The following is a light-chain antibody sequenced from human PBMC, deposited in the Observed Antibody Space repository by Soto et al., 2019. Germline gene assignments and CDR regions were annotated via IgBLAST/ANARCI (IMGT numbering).Light chain of an antibody. CDR3: AAWDDSLSGVV. CDR2: SHN. V-gene: IGLV1-47*02. J-gene: IGLJ3*02. Sequence: QSVLTQPPSVSAAPGQKVTISCSGSSSNIGNNYVSWYQHLPGTAPKLLIYSHNLRPSGVPDRFSGSTSGTSASLAISGLRSEDEGDYHCAAWDDSLSGVVFGGGTKLTVL. CDR1: SSNIGNNY.